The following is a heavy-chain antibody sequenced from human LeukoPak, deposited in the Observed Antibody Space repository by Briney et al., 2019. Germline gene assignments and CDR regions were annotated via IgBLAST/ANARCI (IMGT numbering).Heavy chain of an antibody. J-gene: IGHJ5*02. CDR3: ARDVVRGLSMFDP. V-gene: IGHV3-33*01. D-gene: IGHD3-10*01. Sequence: GRSLRLSCAASGFTFSSYGMHWVRQAPGKGLEWVAVIWEDGNYQYYADSVKGRFTISRYNSKRTLYLEMNSLRVEDTAVYFCARDVVRGLSMFDPWGQGVLVTVCS. CDR2: IWEDGNYQ. CDR1: GFTFSSYG.